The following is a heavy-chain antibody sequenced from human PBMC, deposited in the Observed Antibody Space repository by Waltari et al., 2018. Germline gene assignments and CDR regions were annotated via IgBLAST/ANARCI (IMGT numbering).Heavy chain of an antibody. D-gene: IGHD6-13*01. CDR2: ISGSGGST. J-gene: IGHJ4*02. CDR3: AKLIAAAGYFDY. V-gene: IGHV3-23*01. CDR1: GFTFSSYA. Sequence: EVQLLESGGGLVQPGGSLRLSCAASGFTFSSYAMSGVRQGPGKGLEWVSAISGSGGSTYYADSVKGRFTISRDNSKNTLYLQMNSLRAEDTAVYYCAKLIAAAGYFDYWGQGTLVTVSS.